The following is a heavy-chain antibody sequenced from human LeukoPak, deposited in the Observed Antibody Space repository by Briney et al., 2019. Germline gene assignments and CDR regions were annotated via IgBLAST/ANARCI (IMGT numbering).Heavy chain of an antibody. Sequence: GGSLRLSCAASGFTFSTYWMSWGRQAPGKGREYVANINQDGSEKYYVDSVKGRFTVSRDNAKNSLYLQMNSLSAEDTAVYYCARDPRSGSYFDYWGQGTLVTVFS. D-gene: IGHD1-26*01. CDR2: INQDGSEK. CDR3: ARDPRSGSYFDY. V-gene: IGHV3-7*01. J-gene: IGHJ4*02. CDR1: GFTFSTYW.